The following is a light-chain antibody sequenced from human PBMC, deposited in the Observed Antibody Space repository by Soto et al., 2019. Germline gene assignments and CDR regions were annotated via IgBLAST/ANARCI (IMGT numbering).Light chain of an antibody. CDR3: QQYGSSPYT. CDR1: QSISTTY. J-gene: IGKJ2*01. CDR2: GTS. Sequence: EIVVTQSPGTLSLSPRERATLSCRASQSISTTYLAWYQQRPGQAPRLLIYGTSSRATGIPDRFSGSGSATDFTLTINRLEPEDFAVYYCQQYGSSPYTFGQGTKLEIK. V-gene: IGKV3-20*01.